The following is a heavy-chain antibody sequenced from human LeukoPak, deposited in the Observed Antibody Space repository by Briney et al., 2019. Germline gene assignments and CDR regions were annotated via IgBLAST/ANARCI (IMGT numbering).Heavy chain of an antibody. CDR2: ISAYNGNT. J-gene: IGHJ4*02. CDR3: ARGGTPMPGFGIAAADPTLTN. Sequence: ASVKVSCKASGYTFTSYYMHWVRQAPGQGLEWMGWISAYNGNTNYAQKLQGRVTMTTDTSTSTAYMELRSLRSDDTAVYYCARGGTPMPGFGIAAADPTLTNWGQGTLVTVSS. D-gene: IGHD6-13*01. V-gene: IGHV1-18*04. CDR1: GYTFTSYY.